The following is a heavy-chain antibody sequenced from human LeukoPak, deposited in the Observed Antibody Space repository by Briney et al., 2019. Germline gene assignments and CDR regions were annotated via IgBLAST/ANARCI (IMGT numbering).Heavy chain of an antibody. CDR3: ARGFRYFDY. D-gene: IGHD3-3*01. CDR1: GGSISSSNW. CDR2: IYHSGST. Sequence: PSETLSLTCVVSGGSISSSNWWSWVRQPPEKGLEWIGEIYHSGSTNYNPSLKSRVTISIDTSKNQFSLKLTSVTAADTAVYYCARGFRYFDYWGQETLVTVSS. V-gene: IGHV4-4*02. J-gene: IGHJ4*02.